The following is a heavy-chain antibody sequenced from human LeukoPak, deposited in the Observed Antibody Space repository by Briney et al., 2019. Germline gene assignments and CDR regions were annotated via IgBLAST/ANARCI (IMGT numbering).Heavy chain of an antibody. CDR2: ISAYNGNT. D-gene: IGHD3-22*01. J-gene: IGHJ4*02. CDR3: AREGHYDSSGSPFDY. V-gene: IGHV1-18*01. Sequence: ASVKVSCKASGYTFTSYGISWVRQAPGQGLEGMGWISAYNGNTNYAQKLQGRVTMTTDTSTSTAYMELRSLRSDDTAVYYCAREGHYDSSGSPFDYWGQGTLVTVSS. CDR1: GYTFTSYG.